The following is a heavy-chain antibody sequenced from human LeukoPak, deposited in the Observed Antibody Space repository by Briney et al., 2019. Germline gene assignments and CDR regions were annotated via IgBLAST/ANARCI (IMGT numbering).Heavy chain of an antibody. Sequence: GGSLRLSCAASGFTFSSYAMSWVRQAPGRGLEWVSSISDSGGSTYHADSVKGRFTISRDNSKNTLYLQMNSLSAEDTALYYCAKRPGLAVTGPFDSWGQGTLVTVSS. CDR2: ISDSGGST. D-gene: IGHD6-19*01. CDR1: GFTFSSYA. J-gene: IGHJ4*02. V-gene: IGHV3-23*01. CDR3: AKRPGLAVTGPFDS.